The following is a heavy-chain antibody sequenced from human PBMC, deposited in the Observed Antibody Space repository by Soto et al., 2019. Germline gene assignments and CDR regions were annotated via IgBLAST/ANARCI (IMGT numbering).Heavy chain of an antibody. CDR3: AKGRAVTEGDVEYFQN. J-gene: IGHJ1*01. V-gene: IGHV3-23*05. CDR1: GFTFSNYA. CDR2: ISKSGSRT. Sequence: EVQLLESGGGLVQPGGSLRLSCAASGFTFSNYAMSWVRQAPGKGPEWVSTISKSGSRTYDVDSVKGRFTISRDNSKNTLFLQMNSLRVEDTGIYYCAKGRAVTEGDVEYFQNWGQGTLVTVSS. D-gene: IGHD3-16*02.